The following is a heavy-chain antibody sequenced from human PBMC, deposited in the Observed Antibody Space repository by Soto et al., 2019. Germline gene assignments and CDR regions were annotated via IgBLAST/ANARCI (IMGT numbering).Heavy chain of an antibody. CDR1: GFTFRGYW. CDR3: THCRGESCPGGYLGMDV. V-gene: IGHV3-74*01. J-gene: IGHJ6*02. Sequence: GGSLRLSCGGSGFTFRGYWMHWVRQSPGKGLVWVSRINSDGTTTAYADSVKGRFTISRDNSKNTLFLQMTSLRADDTAVYYCTHCRGESCPGGYLGMDVWGQGTTVTVSS. D-gene: IGHD2-15*01. CDR2: INSDGTTT.